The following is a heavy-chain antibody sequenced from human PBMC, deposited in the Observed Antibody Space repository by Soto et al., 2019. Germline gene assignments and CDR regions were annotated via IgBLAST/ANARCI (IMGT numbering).Heavy chain of an antibody. CDR3: AHRPRGYRYHFDS. Sequence: QITLKESGPPLVKPTQTLTLTCTFSGFSITTRGAGVGWIRQPPGKALEWLALIYWDDDEGYSPSLKSRLTITKDTSKNQVFLTMTNMDPVDTAKYYSAHRPRGYRYHFDSWGQGTLVTVSS. CDR1: GFSITTRGAG. CDR2: IYWDDDE. D-gene: IGHD5-18*01. J-gene: IGHJ4*02. V-gene: IGHV2-5*02.